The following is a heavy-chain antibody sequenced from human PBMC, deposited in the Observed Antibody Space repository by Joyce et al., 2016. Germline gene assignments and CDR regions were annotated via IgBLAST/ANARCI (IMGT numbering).Heavy chain of an antibody. V-gene: IGHV4-34*01. CDR3: ARARRGIILARGEMGEYLQH. J-gene: IGHJ1*01. CDR2: VKDRERP. D-gene: IGHD3-10*01. Sequence: QVQLQEWGAGLLKPSETLSLTCAVYGCSLSGYYWGWIRQAPGMGLEWIGEVKDRERPNYNPSHKSRATTSLDTSKNQFSLRLTTVTAADTAVYFCARARRGIILARGEMGEYLQHWGRGTVVIVSS. CDR1: GCSLSGYY.